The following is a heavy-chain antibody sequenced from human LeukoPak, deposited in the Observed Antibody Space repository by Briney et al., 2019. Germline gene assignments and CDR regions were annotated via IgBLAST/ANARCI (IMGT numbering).Heavy chain of an antibody. J-gene: IGHJ6*03. Sequence: SETLSLTCTVSGNSISTSKSYWGWIRQPPLKGLEWIGSIYFSGNTYYNASLKSRVTISVDTSKNQFSLTLTSVTAADTAVYYCARLIRKRLVIFNYYYYYMDVWGKGTTVTISS. V-gene: IGHV4-39*01. CDR3: ARLIRKRLVIFNYYYYYMDV. CDR2: IYFSGNT. CDR1: GNSISTSKSY. D-gene: IGHD3-9*01.